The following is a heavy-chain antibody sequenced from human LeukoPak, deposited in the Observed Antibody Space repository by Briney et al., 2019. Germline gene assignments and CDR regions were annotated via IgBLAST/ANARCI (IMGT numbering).Heavy chain of an antibody. D-gene: IGHD4-17*01. CDR1: GYTFTGYY. CDR2: INPNSGGP. J-gene: IGHJ4*02. CDR3: ARAYGDYLYGY. Sequence: ASVKVSCKASGYTFTGYYMHWVRQAPGQGLEWMGWINPNSGGPNYAQKFQGRVTMTRDTSISTAYMELSRLRSDDTAVYYCARAYGDYLYGYWGQGTLVTVSS. V-gene: IGHV1-2*02.